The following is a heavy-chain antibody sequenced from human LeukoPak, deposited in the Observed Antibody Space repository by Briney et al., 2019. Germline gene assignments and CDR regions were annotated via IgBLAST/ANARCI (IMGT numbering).Heavy chain of an antibody. D-gene: IGHD3-22*01. J-gene: IGHJ4*02. CDR2: IYTSGST. CDR3: ASRRLDYYDSSGYYYGVDY. V-gene: IGHV4-61*02. CDR1: GGSISSGSYY. Sequence: SQTLSLTCTVSGGSISSGSYYWSWIRQPAGKGLEWIGRIYTSGSTNYNPSLKSRVTISVDTSKNQFSLKLSSVTAADTAGYYCASRRLDYYDSSGYYYGVDYWGQGTLVTVSS.